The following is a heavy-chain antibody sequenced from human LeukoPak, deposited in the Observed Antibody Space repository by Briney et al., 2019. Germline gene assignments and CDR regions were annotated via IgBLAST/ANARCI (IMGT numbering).Heavy chain of an antibody. Sequence: GGSLRLSCAASGFIFYNSDMSWVRQAPGKGLEWVSTISGSGGTTYYADSVKSRSTVSRDNSKNMLYLRMNSLRVEDTALYYCAKGGPYSNFPFDPWGQGTLVTVSS. CDR3: AKGGPYSNFPFDP. V-gene: IGHV3-23*01. J-gene: IGHJ5*02. D-gene: IGHD4-11*01. CDR1: GFIFYNSD. CDR2: ISGSGGTT.